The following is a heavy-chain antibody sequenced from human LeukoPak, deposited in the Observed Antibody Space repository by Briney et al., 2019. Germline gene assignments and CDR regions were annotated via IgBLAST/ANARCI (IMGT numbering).Heavy chain of an antibody. CDR1: GFTFSSYG. CDR3: AKGTGITRTTRYYYYYYMDV. J-gene: IGHJ6*03. D-gene: IGHD1-20*01. Sequence: GGSLRLSCAASGFTFSSYGMHWVRQAPGKGLEWVAVIWYDGSNKYYADSVKGRFTISRDNSKNTLYLQMNSLRAEDTAVYYCAKGTGITRTTRYYYYYYMDVWGKGTTVTVSS. V-gene: IGHV3-33*06. CDR2: IWYDGSNK.